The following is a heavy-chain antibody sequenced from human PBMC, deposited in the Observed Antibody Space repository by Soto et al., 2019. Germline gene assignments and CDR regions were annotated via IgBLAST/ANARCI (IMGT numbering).Heavy chain of an antibody. CDR1: GGSFSGYY. D-gene: IGHD2-15*01. V-gene: IGHV4-34*01. CDR2: INHSGST. CDR3: ARVGGTRWFDP. J-gene: IGHJ5*02. Sequence: QVQLQQWGAGLLKPSETLSLTCAVYGGSFSGYYWSWIRQPPGKGLEWIGEINHSGSTNYNPSLKSRVTISVDTSKNQFSLKLSSVTAADTAVYYCARVGGTRWFDPWGQGTLVTVSS.